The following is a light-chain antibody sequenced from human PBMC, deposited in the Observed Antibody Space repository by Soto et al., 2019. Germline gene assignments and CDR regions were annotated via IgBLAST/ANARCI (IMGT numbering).Light chain of an antibody. CDR3: NSYAGSFNWV. Sequence: QAVVTQPPSASGSPGQSVTISCTGTSSDVGGYNYVSWYQQHPGKAPKLMIYEVTKRPSGVPDRFSGSKSGNTASLTVSGLQAEDEADYYCNSYAGSFNWVFGGGTKLTVL. CDR2: EVT. V-gene: IGLV2-8*01. J-gene: IGLJ3*02. CDR1: SSDVGGYNY.